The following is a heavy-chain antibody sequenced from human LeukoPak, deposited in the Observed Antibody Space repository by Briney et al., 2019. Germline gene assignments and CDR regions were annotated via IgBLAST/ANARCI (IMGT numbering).Heavy chain of an antibody. V-gene: IGHV4-34*01. CDR3: ARAPRRNWNYQMYYGMDV. CDR2: INHSGST. D-gene: IGHD1-7*01. CDR1: GGSFRGYY. Sequence: SETLSLTCAVYGGSFRGYYWSGLRQPPGKGLKWIGEINHSGSTNYNPSLKSRVTISVDTSKNQFSLKLSSVTAADTAVYYCARAPRRNWNYQMYYGMDVWGQGTTVTVSS. J-gene: IGHJ6*02.